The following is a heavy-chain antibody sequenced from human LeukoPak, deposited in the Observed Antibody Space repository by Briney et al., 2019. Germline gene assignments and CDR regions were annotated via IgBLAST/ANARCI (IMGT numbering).Heavy chain of an antibody. J-gene: IGHJ3*02. Sequence: SETLSLTCTVSGVSISSSSYYWGWIRQPPGKGLEWIGTISYSGNTDYNPSLRSRVTISVDTSNNQFSLRLGSVTAADTAVYHCARHCCSGPAKRVFDIWGQGTMVTVSS. D-gene: IGHD2-15*01. CDR2: ISYSGNT. CDR3: ARHCCSGPAKRVFDI. V-gene: IGHV4-39*01. CDR1: GVSISSSSYY.